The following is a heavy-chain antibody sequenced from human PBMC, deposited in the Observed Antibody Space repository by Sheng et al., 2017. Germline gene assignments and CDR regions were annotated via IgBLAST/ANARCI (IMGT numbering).Heavy chain of an antibody. CDR2: ISSSSSYI. Sequence: EVQLVESGGGLVKPGGSLRLSCAASGFTFSSYSMNWVRQAPGKGLEWVSSISSSSSYIYYADSVKGRFTISRDNAKNSLYLQMNSLRAEDTAVYYCASDCTNGVCPMNYYYMDVWGKGTTVTVSS. J-gene: IGHJ6*03. CDR1: GFTFSSYS. V-gene: IGHV3-21*01. D-gene: IGHD2-8*01. CDR3: ASDCTNGVCPMNYYYMDV.